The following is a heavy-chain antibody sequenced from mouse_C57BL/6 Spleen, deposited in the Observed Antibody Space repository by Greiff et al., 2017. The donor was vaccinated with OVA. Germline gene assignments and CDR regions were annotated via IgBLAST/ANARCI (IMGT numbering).Heavy chain of an antibody. V-gene: IGHV1-72*01. Sequence: QVQLQQPGAELVKPGASVKLSCKASGYTFTSYWMHWVKQRPGRGLKWIGRIDPNSGGTKYNEKFKSKATLTVDKPSSTAYMQLSSLTSEDSAVYYCAREGEYYGSTPSFDYWGQGTTLTVSS. CDR1: GYTFTSYW. D-gene: IGHD1-1*01. CDR2: IDPNSGGT. J-gene: IGHJ2*01. CDR3: AREGEYYGSTPSFDY.